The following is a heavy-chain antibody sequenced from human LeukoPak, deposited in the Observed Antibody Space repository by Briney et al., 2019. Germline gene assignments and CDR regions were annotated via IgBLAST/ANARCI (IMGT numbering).Heavy chain of an antibody. Sequence: SETLSLTCTVSGGSISSSSYYWGWIRQPPGKGLEWIGSIYYSGSTYYNPSLKSRFTISVDTSKNQFSLKLASVTAADTAIYYCAKGAGGFSYYNWFDPWGQGTLVTVSS. V-gene: IGHV4-39*07. CDR1: GGSISSSSYY. CDR2: IYYSGST. J-gene: IGHJ5*02. CDR3: AKGAGGFSYYNWFDP. D-gene: IGHD5-18*01.